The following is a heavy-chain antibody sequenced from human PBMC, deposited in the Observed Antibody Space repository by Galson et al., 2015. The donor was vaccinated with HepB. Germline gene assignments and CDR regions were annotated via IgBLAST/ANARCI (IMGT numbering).Heavy chain of an antibody. D-gene: IGHD6-6*01. Sequence: SLRLSCAASGFTFSSYWMSWVRQAPGKGLEWVANIKQDGSEKYYVDSVXGRFTMSRDNAKNSLYLQMNSLRAEDTAVYYCARDLYRTSSGVYEYYYMDVWGKGTTVTVSS. CDR3: ARDLYRTSSGVYEYYYMDV. J-gene: IGHJ6*03. CDR2: IKQDGSEK. V-gene: IGHV3-7*03. CDR1: GFTFSSYW.